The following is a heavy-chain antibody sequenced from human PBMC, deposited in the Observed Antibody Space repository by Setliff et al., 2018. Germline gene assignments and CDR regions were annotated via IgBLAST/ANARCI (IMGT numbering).Heavy chain of an antibody. CDR1: GFSFNSYD. Sequence: PGGSLRLSCTTSGFSFNSYDIHWVRQAPGKGLEWVAVTSIDETLKYYADSVKDRFTISRDNAKTSLFLQMNSLGAEDTAVYYCARGGGYGDVWGKGTTVTVSS. D-gene: IGHD5-12*01. V-gene: IGHV3-30*07. J-gene: IGHJ6*04. CDR2: TSIDETLK. CDR3: ARGGGYGDV.